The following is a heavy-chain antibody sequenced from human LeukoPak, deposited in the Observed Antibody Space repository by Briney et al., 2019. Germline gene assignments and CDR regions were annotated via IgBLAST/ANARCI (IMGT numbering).Heavy chain of an antibody. Sequence: PSETLSLTCTVSGGYIISSGHYWGWIRQPPGKGLEWIGSVYYTGVTSTNPFFRSRMSISVDTSKNQFSLNLTSVTAADAAVYYCARERSSSGGHNWFDPWGQGTLVTVSS. CDR1: GGYIISSGHY. V-gene: IGHV4-39*07. CDR2: VYYTGVT. CDR3: ARERSSSGGHNWFDP. J-gene: IGHJ5*02. D-gene: IGHD4-23*01.